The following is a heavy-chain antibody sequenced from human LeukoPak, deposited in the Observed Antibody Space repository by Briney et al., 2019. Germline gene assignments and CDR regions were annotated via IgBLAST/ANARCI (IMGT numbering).Heavy chain of an antibody. D-gene: IGHD2-15*01. Sequence: ASVKVSCKASGYIFTGYYMHWVRQAPGQGLEWMGWINPNSGGADYAQNFQGRVTMTRDTSISTAYMTLNRLRSDDTAVYYCATGPPEYCSGGSCYSGRNWIDPWGQGTLVTVSS. CDR1: GYIFTGYY. CDR2: INPNSGGA. V-gene: IGHV1-2*02. J-gene: IGHJ5*02. CDR3: ATGPPEYCSGGSCYSGRNWIDP.